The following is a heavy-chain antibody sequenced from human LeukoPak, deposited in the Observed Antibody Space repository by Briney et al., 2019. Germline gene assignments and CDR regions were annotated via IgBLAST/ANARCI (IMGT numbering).Heavy chain of an antibody. V-gene: IGHV4-34*01. Sequence: SETLSLTCAVYGVSFSGYYWSWIRQPPGKGLEWIGEINHSGSTNYNPSLKSRVTISVDTSKNQFSLKLSSVTAADTAVYYCARGRTVTKGYYFQHWGQGTLVTVSS. CDR2: INHSGST. D-gene: IGHD4-17*01. CDR1: GVSFSGYY. J-gene: IGHJ1*01. CDR3: ARGRTVTKGYYFQH.